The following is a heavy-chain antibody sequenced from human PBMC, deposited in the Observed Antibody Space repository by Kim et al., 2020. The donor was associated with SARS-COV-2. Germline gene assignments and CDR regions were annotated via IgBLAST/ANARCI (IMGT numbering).Heavy chain of an antibody. V-gene: IGHV4-59*01. CDR1: GGSISSYY. CDR3: ARDLIGTTVMYYGMDV. J-gene: IGHJ6*02. CDR2: IYYSGST. D-gene: IGHD4-4*01. Sequence: SETLSLTCTVSGGSISSYYWSWIRQPPGKGLEWIGYIYYSGSTNYNPSLKSRVTISVDTSKNQFSLKLSSVTAADTAVYYCARDLIGTTVMYYGMDVWG.